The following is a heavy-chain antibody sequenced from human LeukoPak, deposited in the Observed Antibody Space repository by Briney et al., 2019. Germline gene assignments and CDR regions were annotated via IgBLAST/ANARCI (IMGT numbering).Heavy chain of an antibody. V-gene: IGHV4-4*02. CDR1: GGSISSSNW. CDR3: ARDPYCGGDCPYYFDY. D-gene: IGHD2-21*02. CDR2: IYHSGST. J-gene: IGHJ4*02. Sequence: SGTLSLTCAVSGGSISSSNWWSWVRQPPGKGLEWIGEIYHSGSTNYNPSLKSRVTISVDKSKNQFSLKLSSVTAADTAVYYCARDPYCGGDCPYYFDYWGQGTLVTVSS.